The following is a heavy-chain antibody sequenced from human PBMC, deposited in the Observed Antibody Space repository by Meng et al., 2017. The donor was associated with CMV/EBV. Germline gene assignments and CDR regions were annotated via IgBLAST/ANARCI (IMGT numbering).Heavy chain of an antibody. CDR1: GFTFSSYG. CDR2: IRYDGSNK. Sequence: GGSLRLSCAASGFTFSSYGMHWVRQAPGKGLEWVAFIRYDGSNKYYADSVKGRFTISRDNSKNTLYLQMNSLRAEDTAVYYCARDLDSKEQLVYFDYWGQGTLVTVSS. V-gene: IGHV3-30*02. J-gene: IGHJ4*02. CDR3: ARDLDSKEQLVYFDY. D-gene: IGHD6-6*01.